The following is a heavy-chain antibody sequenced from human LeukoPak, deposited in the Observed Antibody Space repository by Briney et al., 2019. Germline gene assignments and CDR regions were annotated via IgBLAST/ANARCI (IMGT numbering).Heavy chain of an antibody. J-gene: IGHJ5*02. CDR2: INHSGST. D-gene: IGHD3-10*01. V-gene: IGHV4-34*01. Sequence: SETLSLTCAVYGGSFSGYYWSWIRQPPGKGLEWIGEINHSGSTNYNPSLKSRVTISVDTSKSQFSLKLSSVTAADTAVYYCARHTRITRGNWFDPWGQGTLVTVSS. CDR3: ARHTRITRGNWFDP. CDR1: GGSFSGYY.